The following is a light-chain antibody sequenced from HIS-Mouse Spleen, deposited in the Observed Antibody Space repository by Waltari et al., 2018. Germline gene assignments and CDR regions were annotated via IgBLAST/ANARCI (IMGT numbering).Light chain of an antibody. J-gene: IGLJ3*02. CDR3: CSYAGSSTWV. V-gene: IGLV2-23*01. CDR1: SSDGASYTL. CDR2: EGS. Sequence: QSALTQPASVSGSPGQSIPVSCTGTSSDGASYTLVPWYQQHPGKAPNLMIYEGSKRPSGVSNRFSGSKSGNTASLTISGLQAEDEADYYCCSYAGSSTWVFGGGTKLTVL.